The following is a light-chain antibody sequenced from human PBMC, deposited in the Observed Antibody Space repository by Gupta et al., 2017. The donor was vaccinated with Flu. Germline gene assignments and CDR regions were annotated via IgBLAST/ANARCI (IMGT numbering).Light chain of an antibody. Sequence: SSDVGGYNYVSWYQQHPGKAPKLMIYDVSKRPSGVPDRFSGSKSGNTASLTISGLQAEDEADYYCCSYAGSYTFVVFGGGTKPTVL. V-gene: IGLV2-11*01. CDR3: CSYAGSYTFVV. CDR1: SSDVGGYNY. J-gene: IGLJ2*01. CDR2: DVS.